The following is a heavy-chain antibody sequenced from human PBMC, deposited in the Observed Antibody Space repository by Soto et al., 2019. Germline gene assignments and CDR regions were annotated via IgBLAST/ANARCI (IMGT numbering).Heavy chain of an antibody. D-gene: IGHD2-21*02. J-gene: IGHJ4*02. Sequence: EVQLVESEGGLVQPGGSLRLSCEASGFIFTTSDMSWVRQAPGKGLEWISSITITGDTTHYADSVKGRFTISRDNSRNTGFLPMNSPGVDDPALYFWGEGGGGDHGYWGQGTLVAVSS. CDR1: GFIFTTSD. V-gene: IGHV3-23*04. CDR2: ITITGDTT. CDR3: GEGGGGDHGY.